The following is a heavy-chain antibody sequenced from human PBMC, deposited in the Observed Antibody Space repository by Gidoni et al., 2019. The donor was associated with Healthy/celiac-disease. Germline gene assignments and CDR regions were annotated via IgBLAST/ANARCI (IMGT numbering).Heavy chain of an antibody. Sequence: VQLVESGGGLVQPGGSLTLSCAASGFTFSGSAMHWVGQAAGKGLEWVCRIRSKANRYATAYAASVKGMFTISRDDSKNTAYLQMNSLKTEDTAVYYCTTLDTVSANWYFDLWGRGTLVTVSS. CDR3: TTLDTVSANWYFDL. V-gene: IGHV3-73*02. J-gene: IGHJ2*01. CDR2: IRSKANRYAT. CDR1: GFTFSGSA.